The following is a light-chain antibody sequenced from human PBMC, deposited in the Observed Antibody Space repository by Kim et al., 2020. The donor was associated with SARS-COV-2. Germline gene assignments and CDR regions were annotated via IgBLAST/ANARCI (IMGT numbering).Light chain of an antibody. CDR1: QKISSY. CDR3: HQRYNTPPIT. V-gene: IGKV1-39*01. CDR2: DAS. Sequence: SVVDEVAITCRPSQKISSYVYGYQLQQPRAPPLLLHDASSFQSGVPSTFSGSGSATAYTLPIIGLQPEDFTAYSCHQRYNTPPITFGPGTRLEIK. J-gene: IGKJ5*01.